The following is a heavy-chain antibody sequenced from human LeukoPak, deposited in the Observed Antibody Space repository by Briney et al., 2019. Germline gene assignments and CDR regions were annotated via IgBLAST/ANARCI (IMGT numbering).Heavy chain of an antibody. CDR1: GGSISTTNYY. Sequence: SETLSLTCTVSGGSISTTNYYWGWIRQSPGKGLEWFGCVYYSGSTYYNPSLKSRVTISVDTSKNQFSLKLSSVTAADTAVYYCAREGYSYGFDYWSQGTLVTVSS. V-gene: IGHV4-39*07. CDR3: AREGYSYGFDY. CDR2: VYYSGST. J-gene: IGHJ4*02. D-gene: IGHD5-18*01.